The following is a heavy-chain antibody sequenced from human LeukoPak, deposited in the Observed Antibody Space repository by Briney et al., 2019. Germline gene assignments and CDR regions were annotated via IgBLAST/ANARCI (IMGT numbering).Heavy chain of an antibody. CDR1: GFSVSLYS. V-gene: IGHV3-48*01. Sequence: PGGSLRLSCAASGFSVSLYSMGWVRQAPGQGLGWVSYIGSTAIYADSVRGRFTISRDSVENSLFLTMNNLRAEDTAVYYCARDGPPTGAGDFDYWGLGTPVTVSS. CDR2: IGSTAI. D-gene: IGHD2-8*02. J-gene: IGHJ4*02. CDR3: ARDGPPTGAGDFDY.